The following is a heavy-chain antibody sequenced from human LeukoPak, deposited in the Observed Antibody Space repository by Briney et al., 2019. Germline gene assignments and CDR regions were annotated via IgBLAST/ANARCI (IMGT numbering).Heavy chain of an antibody. V-gene: IGHV1-69*01. CDR2: IIPIFGTA. D-gene: IGHD6-13*01. Sequence: SVKVSCKASGGTFSSYAISWVRQAPGQGLEWMGGIIPIFGTANYAQKFQGRVTITADESTSTAYMELSSLRSEDTAVYYCARGQKDNGVGSSWYYYGMDVWGQGTTVTVSS. CDR1: GGTFSSYA. CDR3: ARGQKDNGVGSSWYYYGMDV. J-gene: IGHJ6*02.